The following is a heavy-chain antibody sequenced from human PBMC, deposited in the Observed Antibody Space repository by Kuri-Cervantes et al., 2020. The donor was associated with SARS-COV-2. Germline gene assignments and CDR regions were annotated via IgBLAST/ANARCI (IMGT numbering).Heavy chain of an antibody. V-gene: IGHV1-69*13. D-gene: IGHD6-13*01. CDR1: AGTFRSYN. Sequence: SVKVSCKASAGTFRSYNLNWGRQAPGQGLEWMGGIIPMLDTTNYAQKFQGRLRITADESTRTASMELSSLRSEDTAVYYCAGGNPRGISMDVWGQGSTVTVSS. CDR2: IIPMLDTT. CDR3: AGGNPRGISMDV. J-gene: IGHJ6*02.